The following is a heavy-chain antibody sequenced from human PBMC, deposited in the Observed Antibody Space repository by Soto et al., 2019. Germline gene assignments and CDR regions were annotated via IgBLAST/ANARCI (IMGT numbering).Heavy chain of an antibody. D-gene: IGHD3-10*01. Sequence: SETLSLTCAVYGGSFSGYYWSWIRQPPGKGLEWILEIDHSGSTNYNPSLKSRVTISVDTSKNQFSLKLSSVTAADTAVYYCARASITMVRGVSWSNSYYFDXWGQVTLFTVSX. V-gene: IGHV4-34*01. CDR3: ARASITMVRGVSWSNSYYFDX. J-gene: IGHJ4*02. CDR1: GGSFSGYY. CDR2: IDHSGST.